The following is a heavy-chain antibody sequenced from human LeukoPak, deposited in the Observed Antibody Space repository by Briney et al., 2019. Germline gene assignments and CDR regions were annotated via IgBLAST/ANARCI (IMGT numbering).Heavy chain of an antibody. D-gene: IGHD2-15*01. J-gene: IGHJ6*03. CDR1: GFTVSSNY. V-gene: IGHV4-59*10. CDR2: IYTSGST. CDR3: ARIVVVVAATRIGNYYMDV. Sequence: GSLRLSCAASGFTVSSNYMSWVRQAPGKGLEWIGRIYTSGSTNYNPSLKSRVTMSVDTSKNQFSLKLSSVTAADTAVYYCARIVVVVAATRIGNYYMDVWGKGTTVTVSS.